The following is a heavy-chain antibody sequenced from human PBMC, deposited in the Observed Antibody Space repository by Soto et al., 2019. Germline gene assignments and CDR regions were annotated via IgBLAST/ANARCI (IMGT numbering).Heavy chain of an antibody. Sequence: SETLSLTCTVSGGSLSGYYWSLIRQPPGKGLEWIGDFYSSGSPHHNPSLKNRVSISEDRSKNEFSLKLSSVTAADTALYFCASSSFLRSGDLFHGLDVWGQGTTVT. D-gene: IGHD3-10*01. CDR1: GGSLSGYY. CDR2: FYSSGSP. J-gene: IGHJ6*02. CDR3: ASSSFLRSGDLFHGLDV. V-gene: IGHV4-59*01.